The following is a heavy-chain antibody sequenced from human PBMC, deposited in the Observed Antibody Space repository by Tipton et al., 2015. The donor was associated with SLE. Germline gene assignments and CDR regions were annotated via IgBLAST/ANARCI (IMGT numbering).Heavy chain of an antibody. CDR3: ARDPATAETRNYYDY. V-gene: IGHV4-34*01. CDR2: TTHSGKT. Sequence: TLSLTCAVYRGSFSGYYWSWIRRPPGKGLEWIGETTHSGKTNYNPSLKSRVTISADTSKNQFSLKLTSVTAADTAVYYCARDPATAETRNYYDYWGQGTLVTVSS. D-gene: IGHD1-7*01. CDR1: RGSFSGYY. J-gene: IGHJ4*02.